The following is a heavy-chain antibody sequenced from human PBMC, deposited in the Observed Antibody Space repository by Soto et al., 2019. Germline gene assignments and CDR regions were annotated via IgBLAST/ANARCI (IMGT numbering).Heavy chain of an antibody. CDR1: GFSLSTSGMC. Sequence: SGPTLVNPTQTLTLTCTFSGFSLSTSGMCVSWIRQPPGKALEWLALIDWDDDKYYSTSLKTRLTISKDTSKNQVVLTMTNMDPVDTATYYCARISVAGEFYYGMDVWGQGATVTVPS. CDR3: ARISVAGEFYYGMDV. J-gene: IGHJ6*02. V-gene: IGHV2-70*01. D-gene: IGHD6-19*01. CDR2: IDWDDDK.